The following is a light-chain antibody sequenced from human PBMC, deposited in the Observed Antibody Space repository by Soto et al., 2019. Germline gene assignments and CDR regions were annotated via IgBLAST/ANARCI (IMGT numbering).Light chain of an antibody. Sequence: QAVVTQEPSLTVSPGGTATLTCGSSTGAVTSGHYPYWFQQKPGQAPRTLIYDTSNKHSWTPARFSGSLLGGKAALTLSGAQPEDEAEYYCLRSYSGARDVVFGGGTQLTVL. CDR3: LRSYSGARDVV. CDR1: TGAVTSGHY. V-gene: IGLV7-46*01. CDR2: DTS. J-gene: IGLJ2*01.